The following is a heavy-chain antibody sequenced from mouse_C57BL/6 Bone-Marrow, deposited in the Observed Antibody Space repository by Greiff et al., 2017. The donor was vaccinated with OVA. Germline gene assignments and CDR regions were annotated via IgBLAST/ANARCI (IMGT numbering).Heavy chain of an antibody. CDR1: GFNINDDY. Sequence: VQLQQSGAELVRPGASVKLSCTASGFNINDDYMHWVKERPEQGLEWMGWIDPENGDTEYASKFQGKATITADTSSKTVYLQLSSLTSEDTAVYYCTTYRYWGQGTTLTVSS. V-gene: IGHV14-4*01. CDR3: TTYRY. CDR2: IDPENGDT. J-gene: IGHJ2*01.